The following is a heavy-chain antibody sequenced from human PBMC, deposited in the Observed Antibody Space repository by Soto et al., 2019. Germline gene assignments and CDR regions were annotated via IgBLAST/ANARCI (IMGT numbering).Heavy chain of an antibody. CDR3: ARGPRYCSGGSCLPIRFDP. J-gene: IGHJ5*02. CDR2: IYYSGST. Sequence: TLSLTCTVAGLYISSGVDYLSWISQHPGKGLEWIGYIYYSGSTYYNPSLKSRVTISVDTSKNQFSLKLSSVTAADTAVYYCARGPRYCSGGSCLPIRFDPWGQGTLVTGSS. D-gene: IGHD2-15*01. CDR1: GLYISSGVDY. V-gene: IGHV4-31*03.